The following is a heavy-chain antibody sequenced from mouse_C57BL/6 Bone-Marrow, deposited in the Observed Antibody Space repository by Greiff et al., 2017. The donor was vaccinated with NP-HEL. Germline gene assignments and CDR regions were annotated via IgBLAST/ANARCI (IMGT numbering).Heavy chain of an antibody. CDR1: GYNFTDHT. V-gene: IGHV1-78*01. J-gene: IGHJ4*01. CDR2: IYPRDGST. CDR3: AGDYYGSSPYYYAMDY. D-gene: IGHD1-1*01. Sequence: QVQLQQSDAELVKPGASVKISCKVSGYNFTDHTMHWMKQRTEQGLEWIGYIYPRDGSTKYNEKFKGKATLTADKYSSTAYMQLNSLTSEDSAVYFCAGDYYGSSPYYYAMDYWGQGTSVTVSS.